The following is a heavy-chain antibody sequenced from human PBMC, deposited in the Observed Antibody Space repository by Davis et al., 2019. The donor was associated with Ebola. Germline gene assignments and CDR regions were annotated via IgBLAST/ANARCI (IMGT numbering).Heavy chain of an antibody. J-gene: IGHJ4*02. CDR2: INPHNGNT. CDR3: ARGSSGWYVDY. Sequence: AASVKVSCKASGYTFTSYGITWVRQAPGQGLEWMGWINPHNGNTNYAQNVQGRVTMTTDTSTSTAYMEVGSRRSDDTAVYYCARGSSGWYVDYWGQGTLVTVSS. CDR1: GYTFTSYG. V-gene: IGHV1-18*04. D-gene: IGHD6-19*01.